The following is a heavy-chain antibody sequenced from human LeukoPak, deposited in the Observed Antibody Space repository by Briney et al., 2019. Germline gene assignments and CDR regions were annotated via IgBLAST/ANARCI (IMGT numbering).Heavy chain of an antibody. V-gene: IGHV3-23*01. Sequence: PGGSLRLSCVASGFTFSNYAMTWVRQAPGKGLEWISTITATAGSTYYADSLKGRFTISRDNSKNTLYLQMDSLGAEDTAVYYCAKEPDYGTSSAFDSWGQGTLVTVSS. J-gene: IGHJ5*01. CDR1: GFTFSNYA. CDR3: AKEPDYGTSSAFDS. CDR2: ITATAGST. D-gene: IGHD4-17*01.